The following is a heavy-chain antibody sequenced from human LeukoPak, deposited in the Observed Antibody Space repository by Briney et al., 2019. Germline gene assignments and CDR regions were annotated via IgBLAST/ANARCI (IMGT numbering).Heavy chain of an antibody. V-gene: IGHV3-43*02. J-gene: IGHJ1*01. D-gene: IGHD4-23*01. CDR1: GFTFDDYA. CDR3: AKDIGYDYGGNRAEYFQH. Sequence: GGSLRLSCAASGFTFDDYAMHWVRQAPGKGLEWVSLISGDGGSTYYADSVKGRFTISRDNSKNSLYLQMNSLRTEDTALYYCAKDIGYDYGGNRAEYFQHWGQGTLVTVSS. CDR2: ISGDGGST.